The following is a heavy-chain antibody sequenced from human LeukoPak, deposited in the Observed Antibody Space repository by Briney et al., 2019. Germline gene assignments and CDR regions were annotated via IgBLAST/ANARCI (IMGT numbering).Heavy chain of an antibody. V-gene: IGHV3-23*01. CDR3: AKPRPGQPLFPPLGY. Sequence: PGGSLRLSCAASGFTFSGSAMNWVRLAPGKGLEWISTVTDSGYSTYYADSVKGRCTISRDNSKNTLYLQINSLRAEDTAVYYWAKPRPGQPLFPPLGYWGQGTLVTVSS. D-gene: IGHD5-18*01. CDR1: GFTFSGSA. J-gene: IGHJ4*02. CDR2: VTDSGYST.